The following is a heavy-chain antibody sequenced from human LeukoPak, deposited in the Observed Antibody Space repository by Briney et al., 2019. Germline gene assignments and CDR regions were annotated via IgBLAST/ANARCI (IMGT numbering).Heavy chain of an antibody. CDR2: IYTSGST. Sequence: SEALSLSCTVSGGSISSGSYYWSWIRQPAGKGLEWIGRIYTSGSTNYNPSLKSRVTISVDTSKNQFSLKLSSVAAADTAVYYCARVSDYLGQGTLVTVSS. V-gene: IGHV4-61*02. CDR1: GGSISSGSYY. J-gene: IGHJ4*02. CDR3: ARVSDY.